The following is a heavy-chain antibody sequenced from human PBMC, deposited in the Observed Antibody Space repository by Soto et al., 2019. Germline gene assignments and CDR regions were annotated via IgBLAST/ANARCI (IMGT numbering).Heavy chain of an antibody. D-gene: IGHD4-17*01. Sequence: TLSLTCTVSGDSISNANYYWSWIRQPPGKGLEWIAYIYYIGTTYYSSSLKSRLTISVDTSKNQFSLKLSSVTAADTAVYYCATVATTVTTWYFDYWGQGSLVTVSS. CDR2: IYYIGTT. CDR1: GDSISNANYY. CDR3: ATVATTVTTWYFDY. V-gene: IGHV4-30-4*01. J-gene: IGHJ4*02.